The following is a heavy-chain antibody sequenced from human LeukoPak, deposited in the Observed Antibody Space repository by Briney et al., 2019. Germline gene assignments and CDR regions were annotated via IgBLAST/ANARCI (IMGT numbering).Heavy chain of an antibody. Sequence: SETLSLTCTVSGGSISSSSYYWGWLRQPPGKGLEWIGSIYCSGSTYYNPSLKSRVTISVDTSKNQFSLKLSSVTAAETAVYYCARTTYYDFWSGKYSYFDIWGPGTPVTVSS. CDR2: IYCSGST. J-gene: IGHJ2*01. V-gene: IGHV4-39*07. CDR1: GGSISSSSYY. D-gene: IGHD3-3*01. CDR3: ARTTYYDFWSGKYSYFDI.